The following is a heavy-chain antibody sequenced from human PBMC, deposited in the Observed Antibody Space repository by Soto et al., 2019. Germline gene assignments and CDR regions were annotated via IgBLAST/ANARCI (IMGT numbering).Heavy chain of an antibody. D-gene: IGHD2-8*01. CDR1: GYTFTRYG. CDR3: AKNGQPPYYYYGLDV. J-gene: IGHJ6*02. Sequence: RASVKVSCKASGYTFTRYGISWVRQAPGQGLQWMGWISGYNGDANYAQRFQGRVSMTIDTSTTTAYMELRTLTSDDTAVYYCAKNGQPPYYYYGLDVWGQGTTVTVSS. V-gene: IGHV1-18*01. CDR2: ISGYNGDA.